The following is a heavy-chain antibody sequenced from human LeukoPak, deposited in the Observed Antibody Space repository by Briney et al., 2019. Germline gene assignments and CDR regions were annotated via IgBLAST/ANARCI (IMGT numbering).Heavy chain of an antibody. Sequence: GGSLRLSCVASGFTFSSYAMHWVRQAPGKGLEWVALISYDRSNKYYADSLKGRLANSRDNSENTLYLQINSQRAEDTAVYDCSTDSSGAPGRYWGQGTLVTVSS. D-gene: IGHD1-26*01. CDR2: ISYDRSNK. V-gene: IGHV3-30*03. CDR3: STDSSGAPGRY. CDR1: GFTFSSYA. J-gene: IGHJ4*02.